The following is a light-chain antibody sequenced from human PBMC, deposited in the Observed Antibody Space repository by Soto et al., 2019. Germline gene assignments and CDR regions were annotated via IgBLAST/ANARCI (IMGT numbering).Light chain of an antibody. V-gene: IGLV2-14*03. Sequence: QSALTQPASVSGSPGHSITISCTGTSSDVGTYNSVSWYQHHPGRAPKLMIYDVTNRPSGVSDRFSGSKSDNTASLTISGLQAEDEADYYCSSYTASNSLAVFGGGTKLTVL. J-gene: IGLJ2*01. CDR3: SSYTASNSLAV. CDR1: SSDVGTYNS. CDR2: DVT.